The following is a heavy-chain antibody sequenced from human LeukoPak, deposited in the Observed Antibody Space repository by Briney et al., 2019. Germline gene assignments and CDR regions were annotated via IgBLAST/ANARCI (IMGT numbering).Heavy chain of an antibody. V-gene: IGHV4-39*07. CDR3: ARDIHYFDSSAYLTGLTDHFDY. CDR2: IYYSGNT. Sequence: PSETLSLTCTVSGVSISSSNSYWGWIRQPPGKGLEWIVSIYYSGNTYYNASLKSQVSISIDTSKNQFSLKLSSVTAADTAVYYCARDIHYFDSSAYLTGLTDHFDYWGQGILVTVSS. J-gene: IGHJ4*02. CDR1: GVSISSSNSY. D-gene: IGHD3-22*01.